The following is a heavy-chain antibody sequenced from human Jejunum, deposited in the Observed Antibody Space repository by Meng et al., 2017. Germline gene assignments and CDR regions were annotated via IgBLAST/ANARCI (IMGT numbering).Heavy chain of an antibody. CDR3: ARADYVRYFDL. Sequence: VQLQESGRGLLKPSGALSLTCAVSGVSIESNNWWTWIRQPPGQGLEWIGEVYHSGSTHYNPSLQSRVTISIDNSKNRFSLSLNSVTAADTAIYYCARADYVRYFDLWGRGTLVTVSS. J-gene: IGHJ2*01. CDR2: VYHSGST. V-gene: IGHV4-4*02. CDR1: GVSIESNNW. D-gene: IGHD3-10*02.